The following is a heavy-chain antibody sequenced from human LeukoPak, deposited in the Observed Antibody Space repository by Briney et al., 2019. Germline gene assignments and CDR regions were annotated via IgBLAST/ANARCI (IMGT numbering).Heavy chain of an antibody. V-gene: IGHV1-18*01. Sequence: ASEKVSCKAAGYTFTSYGISWVREAPGQGLEWMGWISAYNGNTNYAQKLQGRVTMTTDTSTSTAYMELRSLRSDDTAVYYCARDLTLFYDSSGYPDYWGQGTLVTVSS. D-gene: IGHD3-22*01. CDR1: GYTFTSYG. CDR3: ARDLTLFYDSSGYPDY. CDR2: ISAYNGNT. J-gene: IGHJ4*02.